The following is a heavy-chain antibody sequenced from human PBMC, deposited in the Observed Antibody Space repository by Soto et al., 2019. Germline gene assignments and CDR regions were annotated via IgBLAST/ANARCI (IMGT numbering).Heavy chain of an antibody. CDR2: IIPIFGTA. CDR3: ARGKAAQYSSSWYRRYYFDY. V-gene: IGHV1-69*18. J-gene: IGHJ4*02. Sequence: QVQLVQSGAEVKKPGSSVKVSCKASGGTFSSYAISWVRQAPGQGLEWMGRIIPIFGTANYAQKFQGRVTITADESTSTAYMELSSLRSEDTAVYYCARGKAAQYSSSWYRRYYFDYWGQGTLVTVSS. D-gene: IGHD6-13*01. CDR1: GGTFSSYA.